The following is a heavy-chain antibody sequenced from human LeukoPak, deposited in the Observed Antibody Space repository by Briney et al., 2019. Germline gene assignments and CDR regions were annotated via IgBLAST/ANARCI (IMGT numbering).Heavy chain of an antibody. Sequence: GESLNISCKGSGYSFTTYWIGWVRQMPGRGLEWMGIIYPGDSDTRYSPSFQGQVTISADKSISTAHLQWSSLKASDTAMYYCARTYGSGTYYSRVGGFDIWGQGTMVTVSS. CDR1: GYSFTTYW. D-gene: IGHD3-10*01. CDR2: IYPGDSDT. CDR3: ARTYGSGTYYSRVGGFDI. V-gene: IGHV5-51*01. J-gene: IGHJ3*02.